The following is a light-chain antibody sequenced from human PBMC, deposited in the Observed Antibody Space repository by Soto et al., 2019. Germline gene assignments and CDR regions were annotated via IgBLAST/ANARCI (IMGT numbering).Light chain of an antibody. CDR1: QDIGYF. V-gene: IGKV1-27*01. CDR3: QKYGSAPFT. CDR2: SEF. J-gene: IGKJ3*01. Sequence: DVQMTQSPSSLSASVGDRVTITCRASQDIGYFLTWYQQRPGKVPKLIIYSEFSLFSGSPSRFSGSVSGPDFTLTIFNLQPDDVATYYCQKYGSAPFTFGAGTRVEIK.